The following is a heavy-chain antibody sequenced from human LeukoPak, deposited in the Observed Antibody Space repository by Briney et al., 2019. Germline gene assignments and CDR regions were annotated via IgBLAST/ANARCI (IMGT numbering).Heavy chain of an antibody. CDR3: ARAAVDSSGLYSFDS. CDR2: IYSAGIT. V-gene: IGHV3-53*01. CDR1: RFTARSNY. J-gene: IGHJ4*02. Sequence: WGSPRLSCAASRFTARSNYMSGVRQAPGKGLEWLSVIYSAGITYYADSVKGRFSISRDNSKNTLYLQMNSLRAEDTAVYYCARAAVDSSGLYSFDSWGQGTLVTVSS. D-gene: IGHD6-19*01.